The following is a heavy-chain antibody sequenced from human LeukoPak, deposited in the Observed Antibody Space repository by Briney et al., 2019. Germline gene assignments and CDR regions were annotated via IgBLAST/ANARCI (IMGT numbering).Heavy chain of an antibody. CDR2: IGSSGGST. D-gene: IGHD5-24*01. J-gene: IGHJ3*01. V-gene: IGHV3-23*01. CDR3: VKDIQLST. Sequence: GGSLRLSCAASGFNFITAAMTWVRQAPGKGLEWVPLIGSSGGSTYYADSVKGRFTISRDNFNHTLSLQMNSLRVEDTAIYYCVKDIQLSTWGLGTMVTVS. CDR1: GFNFITAA.